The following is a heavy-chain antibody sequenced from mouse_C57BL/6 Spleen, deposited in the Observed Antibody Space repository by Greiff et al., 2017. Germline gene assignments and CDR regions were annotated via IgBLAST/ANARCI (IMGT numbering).Heavy chain of an antibody. CDR2: INYDGSST. CDR1: GFTFSDYY. V-gene: IGHV5-16*01. D-gene: IGHD1-3*01. Sequence: DVHLVESEGGLVQPGSSMKLSCTASGFTFSDYYMAWVRQVPEKGLEWVANINYDGSSTYYLDSLKSRFIISRDNAKNILYLQMSSLKSEDTATYYCARDREWSYFDYWGQGTTLTVSS. CDR3: ARDREWSYFDY. J-gene: IGHJ2*01.